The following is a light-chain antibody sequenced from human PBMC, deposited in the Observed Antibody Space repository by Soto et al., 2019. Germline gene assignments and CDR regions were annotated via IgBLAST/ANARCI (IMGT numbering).Light chain of an antibody. Sequence: QSVLTQPPSASGSPGQSVTLSCTGTSNDIGGYNYVSWYQQHPGKAPKLMIYEVSKRPSGVPDRFSGSQSGNTASLTVSGLQAEDEADYYCSSYAGTDNLLFGGGTQLTVL. V-gene: IGLV2-8*01. CDR2: EVS. J-gene: IGLJ7*01. CDR3: SSYAGTDNLL. CDR1: SNDIGGYNY.